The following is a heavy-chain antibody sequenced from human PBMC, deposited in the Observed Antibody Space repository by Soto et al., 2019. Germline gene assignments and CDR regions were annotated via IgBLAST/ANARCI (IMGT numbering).Heavy chain of an antibody. Sequence: SQTLSLTCAISGDSVSSNSAAWNWVRQSPSRGLEWLGRTYYRSKWKTDYAVSVRGRITINPDTSNNQFSLQLNSVTPGDTAVSYCARGDVIDIWGRGTMVTVSS. V-gene: IGHV6-1*01. J-gene: IGHJ3*02. CDR1: GDSVSSNSAA. CDR2: TYYRSKWKT. CDR3: ARGDVIDI.